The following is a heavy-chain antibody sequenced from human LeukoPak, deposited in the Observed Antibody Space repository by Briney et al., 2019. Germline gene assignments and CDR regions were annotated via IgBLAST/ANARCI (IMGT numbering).Heavy chain of an antibody. J-gene: IGHJ5*02. Sequence: RGSLTLSCAASGFTFSRYWMHWVRQGPGKGLVWVSRINSDGSSTSYADSVKGRFTISRDNAKNTLYLQLNSLRAEDTAVYYCAREYSTGFDPWGQGTLVSV. V-gene: IGHV3-74*01. D-gene: IGHD2-15*01. CDR1: GFTFSRYW. CDR3: AREYSTGFDP. CDR2: INSDGSST.